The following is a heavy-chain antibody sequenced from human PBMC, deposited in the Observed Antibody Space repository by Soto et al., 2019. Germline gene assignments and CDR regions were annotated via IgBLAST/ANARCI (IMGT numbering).Heavy chain of an antibody. CDR2: ISPKSGGT. Sequence: ASVKVSCKASGYSFLDYYIHWVRQAPGQGFEWMGRISPKSGGTNYAQKFEGRVTMTWDTSLNTAYMELSSLISDDTAVYYCARPPGYLSDWYSFDLWGQGTLVTVSS. J-gene: IGHJ4*02. V-gene: IGHV1-2*02. CDR3: ARPPGYLSDWYSFDL. CDR1: GYSFLDYY. D-gene: IGHD3-9*01.